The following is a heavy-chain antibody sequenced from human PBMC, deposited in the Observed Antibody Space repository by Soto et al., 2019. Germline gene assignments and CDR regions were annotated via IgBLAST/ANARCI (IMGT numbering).Heavy chain of an antibody. J-gene: IGHJ4*02. D-gene: IGHD6-13*01. CDR3: TRHEGGAAAVRPLDY. Sequence: SETLSVTCAVEGGSFSGYYGSWIRQPPGKGLEWIGEINHSGSTNYNPSLKSRVTISVDTSKNQFSLKLSPVTAADTAVYYCTRHEGGAAAVRPLDYWGQGTLVTVSS. CDR1: GGSFSGYY. V-gene: IGHV4-34*01. CDR2: INHSGST.